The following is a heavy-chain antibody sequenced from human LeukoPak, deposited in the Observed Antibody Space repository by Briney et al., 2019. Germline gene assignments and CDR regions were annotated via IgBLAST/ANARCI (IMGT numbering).Heavy chain of an antibody. J-gene: IGHJ4*02. D-gene: IGHD3-3*01. CDR3: ARVHYDFWSGYFGPFDY. CDR2: VSSTSSFI. CDR1: GFTSNSFA. Sequence: PGNSLRLSCAVSGFTSNSFAMNWVRQAPGKGLEWVSCVSSTSSFIYYADSVKGRFTISRDNSKNTLYLQMNSLRAEDTAVYYCARVHYDFWSGYFGPFDYWGQGTLVTVSS. V-gene: IGHV3-21*01.